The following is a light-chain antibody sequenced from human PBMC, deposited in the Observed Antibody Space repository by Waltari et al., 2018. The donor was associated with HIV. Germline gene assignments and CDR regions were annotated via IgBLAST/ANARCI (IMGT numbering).Light chain of an antibody. Sequence: DIQLTQSPSSLSASVGDRVPITCRASQGISSYLAWYQQEPGKVPKLLIYAASTLQSGVPSRFSGSGSGTEFTLTISSLQPEDFATYYCQQLSSYPLTFGGGTKVEIK. J-gene: IGKJ4*01. CDR2: AAS. V-gene: IGKV1-9*01. CDR3: QQLSSYPLT. CDR1: QGISSY.